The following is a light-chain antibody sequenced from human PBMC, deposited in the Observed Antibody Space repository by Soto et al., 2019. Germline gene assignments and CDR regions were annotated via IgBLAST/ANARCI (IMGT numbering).Light chain of an antibody. CDR2: KAS. CDR1: QTISSW. J-gene: IGKJ1*01. CDR3: QHYNSYSEA. V-gene: IGKV1-5*03. Sequence: DIQMTQSPSTLSGSVGDRVTITCRASQTISSWLAWYQQKPGKAPKLLIYKASTLKNGVPSRFRGSGSGTEFTLHISQLEADDFAIYSCQHYNSYSEAFGQGTKVELK.